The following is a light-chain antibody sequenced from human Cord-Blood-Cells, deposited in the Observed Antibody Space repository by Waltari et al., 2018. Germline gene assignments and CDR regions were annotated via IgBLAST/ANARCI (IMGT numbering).Light chain of an antibody. V-gene: IGLV3-25*02. J-gene: IGLJ3*02. Sequence: SYELTQPPSVSVSPGQTAWITSSGDALPKQYAYLYQQTPGQAPVLVIYKDSERPSGIRERFSRSRSRTTVTLTISGVQGEDEADDYCQSAESSGTWVFGGGTKLTVL. CDR2: KDS. CDR1: ALPKQY. CDR3: QSAESSGTWV.